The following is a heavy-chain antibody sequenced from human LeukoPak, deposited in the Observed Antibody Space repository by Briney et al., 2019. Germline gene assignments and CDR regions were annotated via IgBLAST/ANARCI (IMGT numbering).Heavy chain of an antibody. V-gene: IGHV3-11*01. CDR2: ISSSGSTI. D-gene: IGHD1-7*01. CDR1: GFTFSDYY. J-gene: IGHJ4*02. CDR3: ARAPPTGTVDFDY. Sequence: PGGSLRLSCAASGFTFSDYYMSWIRQAPGKGLEWVSYISSSGSTIYYADSVKGRFTISRDNAKNSLYLQMNSLRAEDTAVYYCARAPPTGTVDFDYWGQGTLVTVSS.